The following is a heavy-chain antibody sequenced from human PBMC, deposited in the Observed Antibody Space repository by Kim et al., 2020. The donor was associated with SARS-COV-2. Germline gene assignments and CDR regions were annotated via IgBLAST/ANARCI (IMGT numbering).Heavy chain of an antibody. Sequence: GGSLRLSCAASGFTFSSYGMHWVRQAPGKGLEWVAVISYDGSNKYYADSVKGRFTISRDNSKNTLYLQMNSLRAEDTAVYYCAKDRGSGSYPAWYYGMDVWGQGTPVTVSS. J-gene: IGHJ6*02. CDR1: GFTFSSYG. D-gene: IGHD3-10*01. V-gene: IGHV3-30*18. CDR2: ISYDGSNK. CDR3: AKDRGSGSYPAWYYGMDV.